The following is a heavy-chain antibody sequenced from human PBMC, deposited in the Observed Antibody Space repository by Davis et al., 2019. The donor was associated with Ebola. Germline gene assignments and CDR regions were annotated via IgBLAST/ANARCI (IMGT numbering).Heavy chain of an antibody. CDR3: AREDCSSTSCPGYMDV. V-gene: IGHV1-2*02. Sequence: ASVKVSCKASGYTFTGYYIHWVRQAPGQGLEWMGWINPNSGGTNYAQKFQGRVTMTRDTSISTAYMELSRLRSDDTAVYYCAREDCSSTSCPGYMDVWGKGTTVTVSS. D-gene: IGHD2-2*01. CDR2: INPNSGGT. J-gene: IGHJ6*03. CDR1: GYTFTGYY.